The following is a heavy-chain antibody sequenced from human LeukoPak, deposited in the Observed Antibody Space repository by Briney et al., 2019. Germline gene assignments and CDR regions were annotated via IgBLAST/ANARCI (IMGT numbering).Heavy chain of an antibody. Sequence: GGSLRLSCAASGFTFSNAWMSWVRQAPGKGLEWVGRIKSKTDGGTTDYTAPVNGRFSISRDGSLNTLYLQMNTLKAEDTAVYYCATYNYGSFFYGTIRYWGQGTLVTVSS. J-gene: IGHJ4*02. V-gene: IGHV3-15*01. D-gene: IGHD3-10*01. CDR1: GFTFSNAW. CDR2: IKSKTDGGTT. CDR3: ATYNYGSFFYGTIRY.